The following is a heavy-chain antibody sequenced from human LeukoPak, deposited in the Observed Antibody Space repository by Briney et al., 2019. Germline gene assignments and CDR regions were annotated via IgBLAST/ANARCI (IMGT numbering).Heavy chain of an antibody. Sequence: GGSLRLSCAASGFTFSSYSMNWVRQAPGKGLEWVSSISGSSSYIYYADSVKGRFTISRDNAKNSLYLQMNSLRAADTAVYYCASDLKGSFDYWGQGTLVTVSS. CDR1: GFTFSSYS. J-gene: IGHJ4*02. CDR3: ASDLKGSFDY. CDR2: ISGSSSYI. V-gene: IGHV3-21*01.